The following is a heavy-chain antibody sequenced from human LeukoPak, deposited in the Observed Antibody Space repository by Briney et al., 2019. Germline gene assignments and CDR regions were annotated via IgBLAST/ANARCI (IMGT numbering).Heavy chain of an antibody. CDR3: AREPDRDYYGSGSHPDY. Sequence: PGGSLRLSCAASGFTFSSYGVHWVRQAPGKGLEWVAVIWYDGGNKYYADSVKGRFTISRDNSKNTLYLQMNSLRAEDTAVYYCAREPDRDYYGSGSHPDYWGQGTLVTVSS. D-gene: IGHD3-10*01. J-gene: IGHJ4*02. V-gene: IGHV3-33*01. CDR2: IWYDGGNK. CDR1: GFTFSSYG.